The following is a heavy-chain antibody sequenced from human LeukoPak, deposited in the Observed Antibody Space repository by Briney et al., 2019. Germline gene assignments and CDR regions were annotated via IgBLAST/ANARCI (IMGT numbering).Heavy chain of an antibody. CDR3: ARLPYYYDSSAFDI. Sequence: SETLSLTCAVYGGSFSGYYWSWIRQPPGKGLEWIGEINHSGSTNYNPSLKSRVTISVDTSKNQFSLKLSSVTAADTAVYYCARLPYYYDSSAFDIWGQGTMVTVSS. V-gene: IGHV4-34*01. CDR1: GGSFSGYY. D-gene: IGHD3-22*01. CDR2: INHSGST. J-gene: IGHJ3*02.